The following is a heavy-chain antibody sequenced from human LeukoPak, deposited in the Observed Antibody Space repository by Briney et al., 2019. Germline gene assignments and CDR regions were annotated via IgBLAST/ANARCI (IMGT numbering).Heavy chain of an antibody. V-gene: IGHV3-23*01. D-gene: IGHD3-22*01. CDR2: ISGSGGST. CDR3: AKNLRTYYYDSSGYPYYFDY. CDR1: GFTFSSYA. Sequence: PGGSLRLSCAASGFTFSSYAMSWVRQAPGKGLEWVSAISGSGGSTYYADSVKGRFTISRDNSKNTLYLQMNSLRAEDTAVYYCAKNLRTYYYDSSGYPYYFDYWGQGTLVTVSS. J-gene: IGHJ4*02.